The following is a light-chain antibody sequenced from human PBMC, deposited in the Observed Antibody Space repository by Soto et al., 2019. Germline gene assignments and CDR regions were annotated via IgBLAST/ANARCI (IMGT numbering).Light chain of an antibody. CDR3: SSYTSSNNLEV. Sequence: QSVLTQPPSVSGAPGQRVTISCTGNSSNLGAGYDVHWYQQLPGAAPKLVIFGNRNRPSGVPERFSGSKSDTSASLAITGLQAEDEADYYCSSYTSSNNLEVFGVGTKLTVL. CDR1: SSNLGAGYD. J-gene: IGLJ1*01. CDR2: GNR. V-gene: IGLV1-40*01.